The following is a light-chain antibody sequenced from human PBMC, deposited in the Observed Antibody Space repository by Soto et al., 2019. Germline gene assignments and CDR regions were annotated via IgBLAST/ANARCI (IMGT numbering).Light chain of an antibody. J-gene: IGLJ1*01. CDR3: ISYARSDTYV. Sequence: QSALTQPPSASGSPGQSVTISCTGTSIDVSTYNYVSWHQQHPGKAPKLLIYEVSKRPSGVPDRFSGSKSGNTASLTVSGLQAEDDADYYCISYARSDTYVFGTGTQLTVL. V-gene: IGLV2-8*01. CDR1: SIDVSTYNY. CDR2: EVS.